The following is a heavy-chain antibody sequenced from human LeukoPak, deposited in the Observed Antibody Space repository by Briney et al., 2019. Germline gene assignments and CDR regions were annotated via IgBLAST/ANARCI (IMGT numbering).Heavy chain of an antibody. J-gene: IGHJ6*02. CDR2: INHNGDVN. CDR1: GFTFSSYW. Sequence: GGSLGLSCAASGFTFSSYWMNWARQAPGKGLEWVASINHNGDVNYYVDSVKGRFTISRDNAKNSLYLQMSNLRAEDTAVYFRAGGGGLDVWGQGATVTVSS. D-gene: IGHD3-16*01. CDR3: AGGGGLDV. V-gene: IGHV3-7*03.